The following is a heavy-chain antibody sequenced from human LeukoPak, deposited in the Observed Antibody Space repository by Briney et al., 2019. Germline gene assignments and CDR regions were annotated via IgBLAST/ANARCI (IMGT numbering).Heavy chain of an antibody. D-gene: IGHD6-13*01. J-gene: IGHJ5*02. CDR3: ARDLGEQKPT. Sequence: GGSLRLSCAASGFTFNNYAMSWVRQAPGKGLEWVSVIYSGGSTYYADSVKGRFTISRDNSKNTLYLQMNSLRAEDTAVYYCARDLGEQKPTWGQGTLVTVSS. CDR1: GFTFNNYA. CDR2: IYSGGST. V-gene: IGHV3-66*01.